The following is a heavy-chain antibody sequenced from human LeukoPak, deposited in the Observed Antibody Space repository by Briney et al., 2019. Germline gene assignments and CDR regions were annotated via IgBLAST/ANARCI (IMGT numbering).Heavy chain of an antibody. CDR1: GFTFSSYA. CDR2: IRYDGSNK. D-gene: IGHD3-22*01. Sequence: GGSLRLSCAASGFTFSSYAMHWVRQAPGKGLEWVAFIRYDGSNKYYADSVKGRFTISRDNSKNTLYLQMNSLRAEDTAVYYCAKTPYYYDSSGYYYFDYWGQGTLVTVSS. V-gene: IGHV3-30*02. J-gene: IGHJ4*02. CDR3: AKTPYYYDSSGYYYFDY.